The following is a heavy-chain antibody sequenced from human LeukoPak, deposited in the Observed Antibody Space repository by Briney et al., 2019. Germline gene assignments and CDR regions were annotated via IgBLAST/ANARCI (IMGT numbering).Heavy chain of an antibody. D-gene: IGHD5-18*01. CDR3: ARMRGYSYGHYDY. J-gene: IGHJ4*02. CDR1: GGSFSSSY. Sequence: PSETLSLTCAVYGGSFSSSYWSWIRQPPGKGLEWIGEINHSGSTNYNPSLKSRVTISVDTSKNQFSLKLSSVTAADTAVYYCARMRGYSYGHYDYWGQGTLVTVSS. V-gene: IGHV4-34*01. CDR2: INHSGST.